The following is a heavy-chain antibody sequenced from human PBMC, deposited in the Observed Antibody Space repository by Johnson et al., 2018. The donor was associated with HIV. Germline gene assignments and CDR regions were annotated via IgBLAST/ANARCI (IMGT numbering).Heavy chain of an antibody. CDR1: GFTFSAYG. J-gene: IGHJ3*02. D-gene: IGHD3-22*01. V-gene: IGHV3-33*01. Sequence: QVQLVESGGGVVQPGRSLRLSCAASGFTFSAYGMHWVRQAPGKGLEWLAVIWKDGRTKYYRDSVKGRFTIYRENAKNSLYLQMNSLRAEDTALYYCVRGDYDRSDAFDIWGQGTVVTVSS. CDR3: VRGDYDRSDAFDI. CDR2: IWKDGRTK.